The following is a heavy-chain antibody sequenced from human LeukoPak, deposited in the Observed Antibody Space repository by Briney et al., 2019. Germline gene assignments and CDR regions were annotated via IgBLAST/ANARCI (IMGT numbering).Heavy chain of an antibody. V-gene: IGHV4-39*07. J-gene: IGHJ3*02. CDR1: GGSTSSSSYY. D-gene: IGHD5-12*01. Sequence: SGTLSLTCTVSGGSTSSSSYYWGWIRQPPGKGLEWLGSIDHSGTAYYNPSLESRVTIAVETSKNQFSLKLSSVTAADKAVYYCARSCRILDIVATIRARLGGNGFDIWGQGTMVTVSP. CDR2: IDHSGTA. CDR3: ARSCRILDIVATIRARLGGNGFDI.